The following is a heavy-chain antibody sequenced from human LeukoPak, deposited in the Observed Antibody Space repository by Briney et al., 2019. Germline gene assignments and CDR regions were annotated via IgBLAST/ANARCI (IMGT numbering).Heavy chain of an antibody. V-gene: IGHV3-21*01. CDR1: GFTFSSYS. Sequence: GGSLRLSCAASGFTFSSYSMNWVRQAPGKGLEWVSSIISSSSYIYYAGSVKGRFTISRDNAKDSLYLQMNSLRAEDTAVYYCASADYGGNSGRYFQHWGQGTLVTVSS. CDR2: IISSSSYI. CDR3: ASADYGGNSGRYFQH. D-gene: IGHD4-23*01. J-gene: IGHJ1*01.